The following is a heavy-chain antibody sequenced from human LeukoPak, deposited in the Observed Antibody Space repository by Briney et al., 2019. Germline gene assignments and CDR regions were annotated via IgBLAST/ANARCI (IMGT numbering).Heavy chain of an antibody. V-gene: IGHV1-46*01. D-gene: IGHD2-15*01. CDR1: RYTFTSYY. Sequence: ASVKVSCKASRYTFTSYYMHWVRQAPGQGLEWISIINPSGGSTCYAQTVKGRVTMSRDTSKSTVYLELSSLRSEDIAVYYCARDQDIVVMVAATEGGFDYWGQGTLVTVSS. CDR3: ARDQDIVVMVAATEGGFDY. J-gene: IGHJ4*02. CDR2: INPSGGST.